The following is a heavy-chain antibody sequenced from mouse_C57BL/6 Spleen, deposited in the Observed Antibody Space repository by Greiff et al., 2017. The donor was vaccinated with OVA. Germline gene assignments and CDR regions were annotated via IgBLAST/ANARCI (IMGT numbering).Heavy chain of an antibody. Sequence: QVQLQQPGAELVKPGASVKMSCKASGYTFTSYWITWVKQRPGQGLEWIGDIYPGSGSTNYNEKFKSKATLTVDTSSSTAYMQLSSLTSEDSAVYYCARRYYYGSSSAWFAYWGQGTLVTVSA. CDR1: GYTFTSYW. V-gene: IGHV1-55*01. CDR2: IYPGSGST. J-gene: IGHJ3*01. CDR3: ARRYYYGSSSAWFAY. D-gene: IGHD1-1*01.